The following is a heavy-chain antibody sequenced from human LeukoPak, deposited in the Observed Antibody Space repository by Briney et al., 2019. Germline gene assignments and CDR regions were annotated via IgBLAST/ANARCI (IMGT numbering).Heavy chain of an antibody. CDR3: AKDKQWLVLGY. V-gene: IGHV3-23*01. D-gene: IGHD6-19*01. J-gene: IGHJ4*02. Sequence: GGSLRLSCAASGFTFSSYAMSWVRQAPGKGLEWVSGISGGDDTTYFADSVKGRFTISRDNSKNTLYLQMNRLRAEDTAVYYCAKDKQWLVLGYWGQGTLVTVSS. CDR2: ISGGDDTT. CDR1: GFTFSSYA.